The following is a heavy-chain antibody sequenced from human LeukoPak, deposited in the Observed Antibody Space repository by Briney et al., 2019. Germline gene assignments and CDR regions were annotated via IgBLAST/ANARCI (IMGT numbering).Heavy chain of an antibody. D-gene: IGHD6-19*01. CDR2: SRHKAQSYTT. CDR3: ARVSFASGWYFDC. J-gene: IGHJ4*02. Sequence: PGGSLRLSCAASGFAFSWYGIHWVRQAPGKGLEWVGRSRHKAQSYTTEYAASVKGRFTVSRDDSKNSLYLDMNSLKTEDTAVYYCARVSFASGWYFDCWGQGTLVTVSS. CDR1: GFAFSWYG. V-gene: IGHV3-72*01.